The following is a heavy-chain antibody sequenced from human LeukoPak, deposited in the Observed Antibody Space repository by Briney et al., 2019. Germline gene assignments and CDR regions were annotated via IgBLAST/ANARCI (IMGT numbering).Heavy chain of an antibody. CDR2: IWYDGSNK. Sequence: GGSLRLSRAASGFTFSSYGMHWVRQAPGKGLEWVAVIWYDGSNKYYADSVKGRFTISRDNSKNTLYLQMNSLRAEDTAVYYCAREYYDFWSGRYYYYYGMDVWGQGTTVTASS. D-gene: IGHD3-3*01. J-gene: IGHJ6*02. CDR3: AREYYDFWSGRYYYYYGMDV. V-gene: IGHV3-33*08. CDR1: GFTFSSYG.